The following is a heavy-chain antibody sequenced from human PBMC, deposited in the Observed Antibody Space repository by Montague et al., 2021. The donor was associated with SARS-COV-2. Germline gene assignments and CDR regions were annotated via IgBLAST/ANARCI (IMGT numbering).Heavy chain of an antibody. CDR2: XXWGDEK. V-gene: IGHV2-70*11. Sequence: PALVKPTQTLTLTCTFSGFSLSTSGMCVSWIRQPPGKALEWLARXXWGDEKYYSTSLKTRLTISKDTSKNQVVLTMTNMDPVDTAAYYCAREYSSGVYFDYWGQGTLVTVSS. D-gene: IGHD6-19*01. J-gene: IGHJ4*02. CDR3: AREYSSGVYFDY. CDR1: GFSLSTSGMC.